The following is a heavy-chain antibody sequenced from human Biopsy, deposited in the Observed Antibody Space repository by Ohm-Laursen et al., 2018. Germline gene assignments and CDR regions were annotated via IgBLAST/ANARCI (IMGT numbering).Heavy chain of an antibody. D-gene: IGHD2-15*01. CDR2: INQSGRT. V-gene: IGHV4-34*08. CDR1: GKTFSDYY. Sequence: GTLSLTCAVYGKTFSDYYWSWIRQPPGKGLEWIGQINQSGRTNYNPSLKSRVNISADKSKNQFSLKLSTVTSADTAVYFCGNEVHGRDSWGQRILVTVSS. J-gene: IGHJ5*02. CDR3: GNEVHGRDS.